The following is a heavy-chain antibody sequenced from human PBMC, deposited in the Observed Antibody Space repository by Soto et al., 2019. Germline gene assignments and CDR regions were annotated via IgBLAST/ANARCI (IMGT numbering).Heavy chain of an antibody. Sequence: QVQLQESGPGLVKPSETLSLTCTVSGGSVSSGSYYWSWIRQPPGKGLEWIGYIYYSGSTNYNPSLKSRVTISVDTSKNQFSLKLSSVTAADTAVYYCARSQIRPYYFDYWGQGTLVTVSS. CDR1: GGSVSSGSYY. CDR2: IYYSGST. V-gene: IGHV4-61*01. CDR3: ARSQIRPYYFDY. D-gene: IGHD3-3*02. J-gene: IGHJ4*02.